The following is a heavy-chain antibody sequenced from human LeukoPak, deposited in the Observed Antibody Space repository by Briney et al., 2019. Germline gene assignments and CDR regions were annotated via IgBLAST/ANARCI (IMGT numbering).Heavy chain of an antibody. V-gene: IGHV4-38-2*02. Sequence: SETLSLTCTVSGYSISSGYYWGWIRQPPGKGLEWIGSIYHSGSTYYNPSLKSRVTISVDTSKNQFSLKLSSVTAADTAVYYCAREGSGLLELPNWFDPWGQGTLVTVSS. CDR3: AREGSGLLELPNWFDP. D-gene: IGHD1-7*01. J-gene: IGHJ5*02. CDR2: IYHSGST. CDR1: GYSISSGYY.